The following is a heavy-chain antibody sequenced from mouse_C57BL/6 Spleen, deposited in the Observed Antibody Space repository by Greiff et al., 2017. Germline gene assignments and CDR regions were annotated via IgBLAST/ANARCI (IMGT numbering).Heavy chain of an antibody. D-gene: IGHD2-4*01. J-gene: IGHJ1*03. Sequence: QVQLQQPGAELVMPGASVKLSCKASGYTFTSYWMHWVKQRPGQGLEWIGEIDPSDSYTNYNQKFKGKSTLTVDKSSSTAYMQLSSLTSEDSAVYYCASYDFGVWGTGTTVTVSS. CDR1: GYTFTSYW. CDR3: ASYDFGV. CDR2: IDPSDSYT. V-gene: IGHV1-69*01.